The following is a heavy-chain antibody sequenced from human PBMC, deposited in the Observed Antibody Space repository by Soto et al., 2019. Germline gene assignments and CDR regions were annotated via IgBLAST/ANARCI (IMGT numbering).Heavy chain of an antibody. Sequence: QVHLVQSGAEVKKPGASVKISCEASGYTFISRALHWVRQAPGQRPEWRGWINPDNVNTKYSQTFEGRVTFTRDTSATTAHMEVSSLTSEDTAVYFCARDPGSGHYFDYWGQGTLVTVSS. V-gene: IGHV1-3*01. J-gene: IGHJ4*02. CDR3: ARDPGSGHYFDY. D-gene: IGHD2-15*01. CDR2: INPDNVNT. CDR1: GYTFISRA.